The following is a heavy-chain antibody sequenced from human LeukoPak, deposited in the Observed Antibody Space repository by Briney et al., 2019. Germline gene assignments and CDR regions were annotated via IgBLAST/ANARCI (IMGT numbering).Heavy chain of an antibody. CDR3: ARRDDFWSGPVGP. D-gene: IGHD3-3*01. Sequence: GESLKISCKGSGYSFRSYWIGWVRQMPGKGLEWMGIIYPGDSDTRYSPSFQGQVTISADKSISTAYLQWSSLKASDTAMYYCARRDDFWSGPVGPWGQGTLVTVSS. CDR1: GYSFRSYW. V-gene: IGHV5-51*01. CDR2: IYPGDSDT. J-gene: IGHJ5*02.